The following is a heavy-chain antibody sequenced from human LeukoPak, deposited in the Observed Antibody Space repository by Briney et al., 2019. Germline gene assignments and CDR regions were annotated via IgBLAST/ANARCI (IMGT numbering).Heavy chain of an antibody. CDR1: GFTFSSYW. CDR3: ARDSGYGDYGDAFDI. CDR2: INSDGSST. J-gene: IGHJ3*02. Sequence: PGGSLRLSCAASGFTFSSYWMHWVRQAPGKGLVWVSHINSDGSSTSYADYVKGRFTISKDNAKLTLYLQMNSLRAEDTAVYYCARDSGYGDYGDAFDIWGQGTMVTVSS. V-gene: IGHV3-74*01. D-gene: IGHD4-17*01.